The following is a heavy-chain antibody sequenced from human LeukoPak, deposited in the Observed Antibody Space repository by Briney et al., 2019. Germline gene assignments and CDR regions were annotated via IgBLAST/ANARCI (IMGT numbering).Heavy chain of an antibody. J-gene: IGHJ4*02. CDR2: IYYSGST. V-gene: IGHV4-59*01. CDR3: ARDSPAISFVY. CDR1: GGSISSYY. D-gene: IGHD3-9*01. Sequence: SETLSLTCTVSGGSISSYYWSWIRQPPGKGLEWIGYIYYSGSTNYNPSLKSRVTISVDTSKNQFSLKLSSVTAADTAVYYCARDSPAISFVYWGQGTLVTVSS.